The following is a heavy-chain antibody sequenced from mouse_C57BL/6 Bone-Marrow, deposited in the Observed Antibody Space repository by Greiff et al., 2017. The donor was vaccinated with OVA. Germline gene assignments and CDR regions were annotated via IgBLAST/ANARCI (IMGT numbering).Heavy chain of an antibody. CDR1: GYTFTSYW. J-gene: IGHJ2*01. CDR2: IYPGSGST. V-gene: IGHV1-55*01. Sequence: VQLQQSGAELVKPGASVKMSCKASGYTFTSYWITWVKQRPGQGLEWIGDIYPGSGSTNYNEKFKSKATLTVDTSSSTAYMQLSSLTSADSAVYYWAREEDYYGSSLDYWGQGTTLTVSS. D-gene: IGHD1-1*01. CDR3: AREEDYYGSSLDY.